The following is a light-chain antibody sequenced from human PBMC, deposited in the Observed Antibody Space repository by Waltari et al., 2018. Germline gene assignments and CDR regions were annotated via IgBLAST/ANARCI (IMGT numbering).Light chain of an antibody. CDR1: QSVLYSSNNKNY. J-gene: IGKJ4*01. CDR2: WAS. V-gene: IGKV4-1*01. CDR3: QQYYRTPLT. Sequence: DLVMTQSPDSLAVSLGERATINCKSSQSVLYSSNNKNYLAWYQQKPGQPPKLLIYWASTRESGVPDRFSGSGSGTYFTLIISSLQAEDVAVYYCQQYYRTPLTFGGGTKVEIK.